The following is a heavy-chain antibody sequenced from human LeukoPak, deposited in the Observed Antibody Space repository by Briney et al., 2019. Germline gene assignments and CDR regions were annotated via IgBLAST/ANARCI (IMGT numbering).Heavy chain of an antibody. Sequence: GASVKVSCKASGYIFTDYYMHWVRQAPGQGLEWMGWINPNSGDTNYAQKFQGRVTMTRDTSINTAFMELSRLRSDDTAVYYCARDRHWNQGNFDYWGQGTLVTVSS. J-gene: IGHJ4*02. D-gene: IGHD1-1*01. V-gene: IGHV1-2*02. CDR1: GYIFTDYY. CDR2: INPNSGDT. CDR3: ARDRHWNQGNFDY.